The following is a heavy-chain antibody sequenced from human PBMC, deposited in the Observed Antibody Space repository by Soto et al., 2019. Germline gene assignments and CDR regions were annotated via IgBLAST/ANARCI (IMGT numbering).Heavy chain of an antibody. CDR2: IWYDGTNK. V-gene: IGHV3-30*18. Sequence: QVQLVESGGGVVQPGMSLRLSCAASGFTFNSYGMHWVRQAPGKGLEWVALIWYDGTNKYYSDSVKGRFTISRDNSKNTLFLQMNSLRAEDTAVYYCAKDSGSYWRRPTFDYWGQGTLVTVSS. D-gene: IGHD1-26*01. CDR3: AKDSGSYWRRPTFDY. CDR1: GFTFNSYG. J-gene: IGHJ4*02.